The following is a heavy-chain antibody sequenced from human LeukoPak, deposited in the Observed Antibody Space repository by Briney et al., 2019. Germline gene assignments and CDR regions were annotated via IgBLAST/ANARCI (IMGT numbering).Heavy chain of an antibody. CDR3: ARVRYFDWLPPASAFDI. CDR1: GGTFSSYA. J-gene: IGHJ3*02. CDR2: IIPIFGTA. Sequence: SVKVSCKASGGTFSSYAISWVRQAPGQGLEWMGGIIPIFGTANYAQKFQGRVTITADESTSTAYMELSSLRSEDTAVYYCARVRYFDWLPPASAFDIWGQGTMVTVSS. D-gene: IGHD3-9*01. V-gene: IGHV1-69*13.